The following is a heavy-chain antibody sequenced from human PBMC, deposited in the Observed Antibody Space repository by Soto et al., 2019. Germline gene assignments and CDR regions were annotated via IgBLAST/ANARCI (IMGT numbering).Heavy chain of an antibody. CDR1: VYTFTSYD. CDR2: MNPNSGNT. CDR3: ARDYGGNSGSAFDI. Sequence: ALVKVSCKASVYTFTSYDINWVRQATGQGLEWMGWMNPNSGNTGYAQKFQGRVTMTRNTSISTAYMELSSLRSEDTAVYYCARDYGGNSGSAFDIWGQGTMVTVSS. D-gene: IGHD4-17*01. J-gene: IGHJ3*02. V-gene: IGHV1-8*01.